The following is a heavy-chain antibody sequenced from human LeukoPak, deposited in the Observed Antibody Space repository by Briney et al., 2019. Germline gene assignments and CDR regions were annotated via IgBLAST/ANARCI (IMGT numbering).Heavy chain of an antibody. CDR1: GFTFSSYS. V-gene: IGHV3-21*01. D-gene: IGHD1-26*01. CDR2: ISSSSSYI. J-gene: IGHJ6*02. Sequence: RGSLRLSCAASGFTFSSYSMNWVRQAPGKGLEWVSSISSSSSYIYYADSVKGRFTISRDNAKNSLYLQMNSLRAEDTAVYYCARVGGIVGATTRHYYYYGMDVWGQGTTVTVSS. CDR3: ARVGGIVGATTRHYYYYGMDV.